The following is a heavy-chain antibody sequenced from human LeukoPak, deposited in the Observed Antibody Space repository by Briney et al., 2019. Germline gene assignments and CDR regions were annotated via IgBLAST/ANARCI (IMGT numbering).Heavy chain of an antibody. CDR2: ISSSGSTI. Sequence: GGSLRLSCAASGFTFSSYEMNWVRQAPGKGLEWVSYISSSGSTIYYADSVKGRFTISRDNAKNSLYPQMNSLRAEDTAVYYCARRYCSGGSCRNTRSYYYYYGMDVWGKGTTVTVSS. J-gene: IGHJ6*04. CDR1: GFTFSSYE. D-gene: IGHD2-15*01. V-gene: IGHV3-48*03. CDR3: ARRYCSGGSCRNTRSYYYYYGMDV.